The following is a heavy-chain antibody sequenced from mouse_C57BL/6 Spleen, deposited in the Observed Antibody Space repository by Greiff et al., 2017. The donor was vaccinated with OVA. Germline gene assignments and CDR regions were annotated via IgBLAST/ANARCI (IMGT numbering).Heavy chain of an antibody. D-gene: IGHD1-1*01. J-gene: IGHJ3*01. CDR2: ISDGGSYT. Sequence: EVKLVESGGGLVKPGGSLKLSCAASGFTFSSYAMSWVSQTPEKRLEWVATISDGGSYTYYPDNVKGRVTISRDNAKNNLYLQMSHLKSEDTAMYYCALLRSFAYWGQGTLVTVSA. V-gene: IGHV5-4*03. CDR1: GFTFSSYA. CDR3: ALLRSFAY.